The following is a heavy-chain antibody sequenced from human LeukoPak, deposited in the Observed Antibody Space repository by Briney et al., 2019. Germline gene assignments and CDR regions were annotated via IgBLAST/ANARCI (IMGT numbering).Heavy chain of an antibody. D-gene: IGHD6-19*01. Sequence: GGSLRLSCAASGFTFGSYGMSWVRQAPGKGLEWVSAISGSGGSTYYADSVKGRFTISTDNSKNTLYLQMNSLRAEDTGVYYCAKDGYSSGWYMGYYFDYWGQGTLVTVSS. CDR3: AKDGYSSGWYMGYYFDY. J-gene: IGHJ4*02. CDR1: GFTFGSYG. V-gene: IGHV3-23*01. CDR2: ISGSGGST.